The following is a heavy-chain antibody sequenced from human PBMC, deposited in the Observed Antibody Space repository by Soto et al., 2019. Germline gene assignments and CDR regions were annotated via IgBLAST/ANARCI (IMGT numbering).Heavy chain of an antibody. D-gene: IGHD3-3*01. CDR3: ARDVGYYDFWSGYYRRGYYYYYGMDV. Sequence: SETLSLTCTVSGGSISSYYWSWIRQPAGKGLEWIGRIYTSGSTNYNPSLKSRVTMSVDTSKNQFSLKLSSVTAADTAVYYCARDVGYYDFWSGYYRRGYYYYYGMDVWGQGTTVTVSS. CDR2: IYTSGST. J-gene: IGHJ6*02. V-gene: IGHV4-4*07. CDR1: GGSISSYY.